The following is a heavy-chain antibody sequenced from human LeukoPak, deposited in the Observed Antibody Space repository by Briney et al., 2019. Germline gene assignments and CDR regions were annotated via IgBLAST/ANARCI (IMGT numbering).Heavy chain of an antibody. CDR1: GCTFSSYA. Sequence: GGSLRLSCAASGCTFSSYAMSWVRQAPGKGLEWVSAISGSGGSTYYADSVKGRFTISRDNSKNTLYLQMNSLRAEDTAVYYCAKEQDYDISTGYYGSFDYWGQGTLVTVSS. J-gene: IGHJ4*02. D-gene: IGHD3-9*01. V-gene: IGHV3-23*01. CDR2: ISGSGGST. CDR3: AKEQDYDISTGYYGSFDY.